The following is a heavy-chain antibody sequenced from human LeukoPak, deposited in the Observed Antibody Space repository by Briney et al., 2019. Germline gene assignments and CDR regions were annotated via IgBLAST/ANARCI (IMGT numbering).Heavy chain of an antibody. J-gene: IGHJ4*02. Sequence: GGSLRLSCVASGFTFSGFGMHWVRQAPGKGLEWVAVISYNARHEYYRDSVKGRFSISRDNSKNTVSLQMDSLTIEDTAVYYCVRGGSPPTSTWSLDEWGQGTLVTVSS. CDR3: VRGGSPPTSTWSLDE. CDR2: ISYNARHE. V-gene: IGHV3-30*03. CDR1: GFTFSGFG. D-gene: IGHD2-2*01.